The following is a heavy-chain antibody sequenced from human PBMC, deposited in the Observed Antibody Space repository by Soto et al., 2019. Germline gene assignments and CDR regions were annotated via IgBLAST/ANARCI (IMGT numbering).Heavy chain of an antibody. Sequence: GESLKISCKGFGYSFTNKWIGWVRQMPGKGLEWMGVIYPGDSDTRYSPSFQGQVTISVDKSISTAYLQWSSLKASDTALYFCARRDRSGWFDAFDVWGQGTKVTVPS. CDR3: ARRDRSGWFDAFDV. CDR1: GYSFTNKW. J-gene: IGHJ3*01. D-gene: IGHD6-19*01. CDR2: IYPGDSDT. V-gene: IGHV5-51*01.